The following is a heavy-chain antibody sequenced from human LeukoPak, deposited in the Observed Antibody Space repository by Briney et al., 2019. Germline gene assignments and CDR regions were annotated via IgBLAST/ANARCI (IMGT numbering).Heavy chain of an antibody. CDR1: GFTFSSYW. V-gene: IGHV3-7*01. CDR2: INQGGSDK. J-gene: IGHJ4*02. D-gene: IGHD3-22*01. Sequence: GGSLRLSCAASGFTFSSYWMSWVRQAPGKGPEWVANINQGGSDKYYVDSVKGRFTVSRDNAKNSLYLQMNSLRAEDTAVYYCARRGYYDSSGYYGYWGQGTLVTVSS. CDR3: ARRGYYDSSGYYGY.